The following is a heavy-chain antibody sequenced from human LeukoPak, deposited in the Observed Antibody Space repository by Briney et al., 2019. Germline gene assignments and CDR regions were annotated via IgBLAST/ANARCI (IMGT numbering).Heavy chain of an antibody. D-gene: IGHD6-19*01. V-gene: IGHV3-74*01. CDR3: AAKQWLAPPPDS. J-gene: IGHJ4*02. CDR2: INTDGTVT. CDR1: GFTFSKYW. Sequence: GGSLRLSCAASGFTFSKYWMLWVRQAPGKGLESVSRINTDGTVTTYADSVKGRFTVSRDNADNTMFLQMNSVRDGDTAVYYCAAKQWLAPPPDSWGQGTPVTVSS.